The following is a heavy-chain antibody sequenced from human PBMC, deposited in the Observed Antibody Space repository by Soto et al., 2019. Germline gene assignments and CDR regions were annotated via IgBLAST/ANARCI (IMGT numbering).Heavy chain of an antibody. V-gene: IGHV3-53*01. Sequence: GGSLRLSCAASGFTVSSNYMSWVRQAPGKGLEWVSVIYSGGSTYYADSVKGRFTISRDNSKNTLYLQMNSLRAEDTAVYYCASELRYFDWFESHYGMYVWGQGTTVTVSS. CDR1: GFTVSSNY. J-gene: IGHJ6*02. D-gene: IGHD3-9*01. CDR2: IYSGGST. CDR3: ASELRYFDWFESHYGMYV.